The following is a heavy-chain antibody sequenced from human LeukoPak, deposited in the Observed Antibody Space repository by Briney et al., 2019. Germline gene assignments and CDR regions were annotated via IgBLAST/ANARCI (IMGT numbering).Heavy chain of an antibody. CDR1: GGSISSSSYY. J-gene: IGHJ4*02. D-gene: IGHD6-19*01. CDR2: IYYSGGT. Sequence: PSETLSLTCTVSGGSISSSSYYWGWIRQPPGKGLEWIGSIYYSGGTYNNPSLKSRVTISVDTSKNQFSLKLNSVTATDTAVYYCAREVAGTPWIDYWGQGTLVTVSS. CDR3: AREVAGTPWIDY. V-gene: IGHV4-39*02.